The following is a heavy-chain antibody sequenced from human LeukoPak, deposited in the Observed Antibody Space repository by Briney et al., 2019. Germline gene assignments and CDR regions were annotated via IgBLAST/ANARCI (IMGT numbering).Heavy chain of an antibody. CDR2: IYYSGST. V-gene: IGHV4-59*01. CDR1: GGSISSYY. Sequence: SETLSLTCTVSGGSISSYYWSWIRQPPGKGLEWIGYIYYSGSTNYNPSLKSRVTISVDTSKNQFSLKLSSVTAADTAVYYCERGDVVVPAASHYYYYGMDVWGQGTTVTVSS. CDR3: ERGDVVVPAASHYYYYGMDV. J-gene: IGHJ6*02. D-gene: IGHD2-2*01.